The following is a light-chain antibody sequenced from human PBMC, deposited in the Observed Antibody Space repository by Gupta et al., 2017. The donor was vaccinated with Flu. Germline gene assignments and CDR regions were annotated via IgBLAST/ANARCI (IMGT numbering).Light chain of an antibody. CDR2: EGS. Sequence: QSALTQPASVSWSPGQSIIISCTGTSSDVGSYNLVSWYQQHPGKAPKLMIYEGSKRPSGVSNRFSGSKSGNTASLTISGLQAEDEADYYCCSYAGSSTFWVFGGGTKLTVL. CDR1: SSDVGSYNL. J-gene: IGLJ3*02. CDR3: CSYAGSSTFWV. V-gene: IGLV2-23*03.